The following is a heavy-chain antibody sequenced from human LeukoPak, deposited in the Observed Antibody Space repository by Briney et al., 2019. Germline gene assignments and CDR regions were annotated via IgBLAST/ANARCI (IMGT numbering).Heavy chain of an antibody. Sequence: ASVKVSCKVSGYTLTELSMHWGRQAPGKGLEWMGGFDPEDGETIYAQKFQGRVTMTEDTSTDTAYMELSSQRSEDTAVYYCATRDGVDALDIWGQGTMVTVSS. CDR2: FDPEDGET. CDR3: ATRDGVDALDI. CDR1: GYTLTELS. V-gene: IGHV1-24*01. J-gene: IGHJ3*02.